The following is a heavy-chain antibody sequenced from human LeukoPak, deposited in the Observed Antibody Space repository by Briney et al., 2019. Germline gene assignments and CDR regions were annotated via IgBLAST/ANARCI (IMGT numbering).Heavy chain of an antibody. CDR3: ARDLSGYSGYDLFY. CDR1: GFTFSSYS. J-gene: IGHJ4*02. V-gene: IGHV3-21*01. D-gene: IGHD5-12*01. Sequence: GGSLRLSCAASGFTFSSYSMNWVRQAPGKGLEWVSFISSSSSYIYYADSVKGRFTISRDNAKNSLYLQMNSLRAEDTAVYYCARDLSGYSGYDLFYWGQGTLVTVSS. CDR2: ISSSSSYI.